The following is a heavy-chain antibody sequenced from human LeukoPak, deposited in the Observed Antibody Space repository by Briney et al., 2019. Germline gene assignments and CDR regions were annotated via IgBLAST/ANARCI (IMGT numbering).Heavy chain of an antibody. CDR2: IYSGGST. V-gene: IGHV3-53*01. CDR3: ARGWVADY. CDR1: GFTVSSNY. D-gene: IGHD1-26*01. Sequence: GGSLRLSCAASGFTVSSNYMSWVRQAPGKGLEWVSFIYSGGSTYYADSVKGRFTMSRDNFKNTLYLQMNSLRAEDTAVYYCARGWVADYWGQGTLVTVSS. J-gene: IGHJ4*02.